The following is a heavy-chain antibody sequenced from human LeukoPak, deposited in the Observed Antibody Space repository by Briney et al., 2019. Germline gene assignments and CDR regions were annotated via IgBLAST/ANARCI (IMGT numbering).Heavy chain of an antibody. D-gene: IGHD3-16*02. CDR2: SIPILGIT. CDR3: ARDTEDYVRGNYRLFIRSSFDY. J-gene: IGHJ4*02. Sequence: SVTVSFTASGGTFINYAISWVRQTPGQGLEWMGRSIPILGITKYAQKFQDRVTITADKSTSTAYMELSSLRSEDTAVYYCARDTEDYVRGNYRLFIRSSFDYWGQGTLVTVSS. CDR1: GGTFINYA. V-gene: IGHV1-69*04.